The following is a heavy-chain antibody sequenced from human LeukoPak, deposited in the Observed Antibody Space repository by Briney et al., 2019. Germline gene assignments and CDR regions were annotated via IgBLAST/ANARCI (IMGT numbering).Heavy chain of an antibody. CDR1: GFTFSSYW. Sequence: GGSLRLSCAASGFTFSSYWMHWVRQAPGKGLVWVSRINSDGSSTSYADSVKGRFTISKDNSNNTVYLQMNSVRVEDTAVYYCARIGHDLYQTFDSWGHGTLITVSS. CDR2: INSDGSST. CDR3: ARIGHDLYQTFDS. J-gene: IGHJ5*01. D-gene: IGHD2-2*01. V-gene: IGHV3-74*01.